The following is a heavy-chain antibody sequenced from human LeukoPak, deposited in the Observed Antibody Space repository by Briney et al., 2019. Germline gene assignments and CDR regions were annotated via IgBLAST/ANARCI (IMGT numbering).Heavy chain of an antibody. Sequence: GRSLRLSCAASGFTFSSYAMHWVRQAPGKGLEWVAVISYDGSNKYYADSVKGRFTISRDNSKNTLYLQMNSLRAEDTAVYYCARAPGSSGWYIYYYYGMGVWGQGTTVTVSS. J-gene: IGHJ6*02. D-gene: IGHD6-19*01. V-gene: IGHV3-30-3*01. CDR3: ARAPGSSGWYIYYYYGMGV. CDR2: ISYDGSNK. CDR1: GFTFSSYA.